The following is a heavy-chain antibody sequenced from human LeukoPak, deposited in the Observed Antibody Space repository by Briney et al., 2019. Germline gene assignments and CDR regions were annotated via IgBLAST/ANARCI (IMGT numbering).Heavy chain of an antibody. CDR3: AKSGREAVAAPWNYYYYYMDV. Sequence: GGSLRLSCAASGFTFSSYGMHWVRQAPGKGLEWVAVIWYDGSSKYYADSVKGRFTISRDNSKNTLYLQMNSLRAEDTAVYYCAKSGREAVAAPWNYYYYYMDVWGKGTTVTVSS. J-gene: IGHJ6*03. V-gene: IGHV3-33*06. D-gene: IGHD6-19*01. CDR1: GFTFSSYG. CDR2: IWYDGSSK.